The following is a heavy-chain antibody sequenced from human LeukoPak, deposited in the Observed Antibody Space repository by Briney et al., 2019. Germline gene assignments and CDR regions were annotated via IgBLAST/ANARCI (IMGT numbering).Heavy chain of an antibody. CDR2: ISYDGSNK. J-gene: IGHJ4*02. V-gene: IGHV3-30*04. Sequence: GGSQRLSCAASGFTFSSYAMHWVRQAPGKGLEWVAVISYDGSNKYYADSVKGRFTISRDNSKNTLYLQMNSLRAEDTAVYHCARVAVGYYDSSGYDYWGQGTLVTVSS. CDR3: ARVAVGYYDSSGYDY. CDR1: GFTFSSYA. D-gene: IGHD3-22*01.